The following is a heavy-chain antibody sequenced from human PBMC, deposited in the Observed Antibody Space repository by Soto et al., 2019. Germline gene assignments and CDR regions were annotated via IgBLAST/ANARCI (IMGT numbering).Heavy chain of an antibody. CDR3: ARDRYYYDSSGSSGGYYYGMDV. CDR1: GGSISSGGYY. J-gene: IGHJ6*02. CDR2: IYYSGST. V-gene: IGHV4-31*03. Sequence: SETLSLTCTVSGGSISSGGYYWSWIRQHPGKGLEWIGYIYYSGSTYYNPSLKSRVTISVDTSKNQFSLKLSSVTAADTAVYYCARDRYYYDSSGSSGGYYYGMDVWGQGTTVTVSS. D-gene: IGHD3-22*01.